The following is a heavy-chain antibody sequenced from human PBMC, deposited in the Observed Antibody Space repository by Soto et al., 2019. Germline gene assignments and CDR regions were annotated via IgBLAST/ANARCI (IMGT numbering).Heavy chain of an antibody. Sequence: EVQLLESGGGLVQPGGSLRLSCVVSGFTFGSYAMSWVRQAPEKGPEWVAILGGNGFTTYYADSVKGRFTISGDKSKSTLILQMNSLSADDTGVSYCAKDLRPSLNFCDYMAVWGRGTSVTVS. V-gene: IGHV3-23*01. D-gene: IGHD2-2*01. J-gene: IGHJ6*03. CDR3: AKDLRPSLNFCDYMAV. CDR2: LGGNGFTT. CDR1: GFTFGSYA.